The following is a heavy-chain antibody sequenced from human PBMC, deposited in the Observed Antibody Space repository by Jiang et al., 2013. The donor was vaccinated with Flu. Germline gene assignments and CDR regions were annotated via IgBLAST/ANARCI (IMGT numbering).Heavy chain of an antibody. D-gene: IGHD6-6*01. CDR3: ARADIAALAY. V-gene: IGHV4-34*01. J-gene: IGHJ4*02. CDR2: INHSGST. CDR1: GGSFSGYY. Sequence: LLKPSETLSLTCAVYGGSFSGYYWSWIRQPPGKGLEWIGEINHSGSTNYNPSLKSRVTISVDTSKNQFSLKLSSVTAADTAVYYCARADIAALAYWGQGTLVTVSS.